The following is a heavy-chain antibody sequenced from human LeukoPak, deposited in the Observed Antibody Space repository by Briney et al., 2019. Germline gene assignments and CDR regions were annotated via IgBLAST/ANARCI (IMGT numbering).Heavy chain of an antibody. CDR2: IIPIFGTA. CDR1: GGTFTIYA. Sequence: ASVKVSCKASGGTFTIYAISWVRQSPGQGLEWMGGIIPIFGTANYAQKFQGRFTITAYESPSTAYMQLSSQRSEDTAVYYSARREHGGDNSFDPWGQGTLVTVSS. J-gene: IGHJ5*02. CDR3: ARREHGGDNSFDP. D-gene: IGHD3-10*01. V-gene: IGHV1-69*13.